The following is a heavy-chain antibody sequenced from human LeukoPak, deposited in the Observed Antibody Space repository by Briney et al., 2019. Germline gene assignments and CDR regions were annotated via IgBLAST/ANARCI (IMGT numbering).Heavy chain of an antibody. CDR2: ISAYNGNT. V-gene: IGHV1-18*01. Sequence: GASVKVSCKASGYTFTSYGISWVRQAPGQGLEWMGWISAYNGNTNYAQKLQGRVTMTTDTSTSTAYMELRSLRSDDTAVYYCAREKSQDGTNWFDPWGQGTLVTVSS. J-gene: IGHJ5*02. CDR3: AREKSQDGTNWFDP. CDR1: GYTFTSYG.